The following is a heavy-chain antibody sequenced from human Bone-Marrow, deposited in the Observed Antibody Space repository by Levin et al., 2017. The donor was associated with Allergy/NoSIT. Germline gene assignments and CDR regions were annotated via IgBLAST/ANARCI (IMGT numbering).Heavy chain of an antibody. CDR3: ARVSYSSSWYDPSYRYYYYGMDV. CDR1: GDSVSSNSAA. CDR2: TYYRSKWYN. V-gene: IGHV6-1*01. D-gene: IGHD6-13*01. Sequence: ASETLSLTCAISGDSVSSNSAAWNWIRQSPSRGLEWLGRTYYRSKWYNDYAVSVKSRITINPDTSKNQFSLQLNSVTPEDTAVYYCARVSYSSSWYDPSYRYYYYGMDVWGQGTTVTVSS. J-gene: IGHJ6*02.